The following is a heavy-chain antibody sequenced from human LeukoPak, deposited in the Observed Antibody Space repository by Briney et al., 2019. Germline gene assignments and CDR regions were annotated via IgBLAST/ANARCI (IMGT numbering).Heavy chain of an antibody. CDR2: ISGSGSTI. CDR1: GFTFSDYY. CDR3: ARARYASAWSYYFDY. Sequence: GSLRLSCAASGFTFSDYYMSWIRQAPGKGLEWVSYISGSGSTIYYADSMKGRFTISRDNAKNSLYLQLNSLRAEDTAVYYCARARYASAWSYYFDYWGQGTLVTVSS. J-gene: IGHJ4*02. D-gene: IGHD6-19*01. V-gene: IGHV3-11*01.